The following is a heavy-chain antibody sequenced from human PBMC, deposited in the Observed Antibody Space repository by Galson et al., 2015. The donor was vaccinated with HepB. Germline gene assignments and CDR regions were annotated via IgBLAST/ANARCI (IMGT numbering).Heavy chain of an antibody. D-gene: IGHD1-26*01. CDR3: ARTQYSGSYYYFDY. V-gene: IGHV2-70*01. Sequence: PALVKPTQTLTLTCTFSGFSLSTSGMCVSWIRQPPGKALEWLALIDWDDDKYYSTSLETRLTISKDTSKNQVVLTMTNMDPVDTATYYCARTQYSGSYYYFDYWGQGTLVTVSS. J-gene: IGHJ4*02. CDR2: IDWDDDK. CDR1: GFSLSTSGMC.